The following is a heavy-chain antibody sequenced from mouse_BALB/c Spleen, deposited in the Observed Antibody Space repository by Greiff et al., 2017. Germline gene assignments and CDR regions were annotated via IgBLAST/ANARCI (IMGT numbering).Heavy chain of an antibody. J-gene: IGHJ3*01. CDR3: ARELAWFAY. CDR2: SNSNGGST. V-gene: IGHV5-6-3*01. CDR1: GFTFSSYG. D-gene: IGHD4-1*01. Sequence: EVKLVESGGGLVQPGGSLKLSCAASGFTFSSYGMSWVRKTPDKRLELVATSNSNGGSTYYPDSVKGRFTISRDNAKNTLYLQMSSLKSEDTAMYYCARELAWFAYWGQGTLVTVSA.